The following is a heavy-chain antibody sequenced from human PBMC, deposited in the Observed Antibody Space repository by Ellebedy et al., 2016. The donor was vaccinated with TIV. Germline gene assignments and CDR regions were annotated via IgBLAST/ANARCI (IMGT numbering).Heavy chain of an antibody. CDR1: GFTFDDYA. CDR2: ISWNSGSI. CDR3: ARGGGEQQLVLRY. D-gene: IGHD6-13*01. Sequence: GGSLRLSXAASGFTFDDYAMHWVRQAPGKGLEWVSGISWNSGSIGYADSVKGRFTISRDNAKKSLYLQMNSLRAEDTAVYYCARGGGEQQLVLRYWGQGTLVTVSS. J-gene: IGHJ4*02. V-gene: IGHV3-9*01.